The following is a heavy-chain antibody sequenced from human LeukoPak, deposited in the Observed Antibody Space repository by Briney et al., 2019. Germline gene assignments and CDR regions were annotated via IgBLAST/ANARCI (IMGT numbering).Heavy chain of an antibody. D-gene: IGHD3-3*01. CDR1: GFTFSSHG. V-gene: IGHV3-33*01. J-gene: IGHJ4*02. CDR2: IWYDGTNK. CDR3: AMVYPDVDFWSGYYLLDY. Sequence: GGSLRLSCAASGFTFSSHGMHWVRQAPGKGLEWVAVIWYDGTNKHYADSVKSRFTISRDNSKNTLYLQMNSLRAEDTAVYYCAMVYPDVDFWSGYYLLDYWGQGTLVTVSP.